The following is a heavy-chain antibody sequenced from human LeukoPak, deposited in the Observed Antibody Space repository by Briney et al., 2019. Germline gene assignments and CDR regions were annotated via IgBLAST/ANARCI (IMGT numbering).Heavy chain of an antibody. V-gene: IGHV4-4*02. CDR2: IYHSGST. CDR1: GGSISSSNW. D-gene: IGHD3-22*01. Sequence: SGTLSLTCAVSGGSISSSNWWSWVRQPPGKGLEWIGEIYHSGSTNYNPSLKSRVTISVDKSKNQFSLKLSSVTAADTAVYYCARVRRYYDSSGYPSRLFDYWGQGTLVTVSS. CDR3: ARVRRYYDSSGYPSRLFDY. J-gene: IGHJ4*02.